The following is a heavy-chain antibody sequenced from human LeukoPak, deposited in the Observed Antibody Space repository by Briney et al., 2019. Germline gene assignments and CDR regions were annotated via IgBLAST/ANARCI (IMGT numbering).Heavy chain of an antibody. J-gene: IGHJ4*02. CDR2: INHSGST. CDR3: ARGERRLDY. V-gene: IGHV4-34*01. D-gene: IGHD1-1*01. CDR1: GFTVSSNY. Sequence: GSLRLSCAASGFTVSSNYMSWVRQAPGKGLEWIGEINHSGSTNYNPSLKSRVTISVDTSKNQFSLKLSSVTAADTAVYYCARGERRLDYWGQGTLVTVSS.